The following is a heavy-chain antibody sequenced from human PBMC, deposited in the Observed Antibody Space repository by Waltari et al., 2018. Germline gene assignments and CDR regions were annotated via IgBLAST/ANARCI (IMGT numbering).Heavy chain of an antibody. CDR2: VHPGDSDV. CDR3: ASPDY. Sequence: EVQFVQSGAELKKPGESLKISCRASGYNFTNYLIGWVRQMPGKGLEWLGTVHPGDSDVRSSPSFQGHITISADKSVSTAYLQLNNLRASDSAIYYCASPDYWGQGTLVTVSS. CDR1: GYNFTNYL. V-gene: IGHV5-51*01. J-gene: IGHJ4*02.